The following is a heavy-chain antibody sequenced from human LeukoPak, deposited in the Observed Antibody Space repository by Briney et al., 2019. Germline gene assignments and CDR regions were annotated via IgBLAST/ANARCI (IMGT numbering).Heavy chain of an antibody. Sequence: PSETLSLTCAVSGGSISSGGYSWSWIRQPPGKGLEWTGYIYHSGSTYYNPSLKSRVTISVDRSKNQFSLKLSSVTAADTAVYYCARGYYDFWSGYRTFDPWGQGTLVTVSS. V-gene: IGHV4-30-2*01. CDR3: ARGYYDFWSGYRTFDP. CDR1: GGSISSGGYS. J-gene: IGHJ5*02. CDR2: IYHSGST. D-gene: IGHD3-3*01.